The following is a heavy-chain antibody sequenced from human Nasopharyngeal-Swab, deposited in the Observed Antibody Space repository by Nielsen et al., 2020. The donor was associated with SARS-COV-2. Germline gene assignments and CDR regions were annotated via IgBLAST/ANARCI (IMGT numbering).Heavy chain of an antibody. CDR2: ISYDGSNK. V-gene: IGHV3-30*18. Sequence: GGSLRLSCAASGFTFSSYGMHWVRQAPGKGLEWVAVISYDGSNKYYADSVKGRFTISRDNSKNTLYLQMNSLRAEDTAVYYCAKDLANPADIVATTWFAYYYYGMDVWGQGTTVTVSS. CDR1: GFTFSSYG. D-gene: IGHD5-12*01. CDR3: AKDLANPADIVATTWFAYYYYGMDV. J-gene: IGHJ6*02.